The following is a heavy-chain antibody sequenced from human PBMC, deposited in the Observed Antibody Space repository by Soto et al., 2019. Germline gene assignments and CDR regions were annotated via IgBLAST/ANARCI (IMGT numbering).Heavy chain of an antibody. CDR3: ARGSTSFQRYYYGMDV. CDR1: GGTFSSYA. D-gene: IGHD2-2*01. Sequence: AASVKVSCKASGGTFSSYAISWVRQAPGQGLEWMGGIIPIFGTANYAQKFQGRVTITADESTSTAYMELSSLRSEDTAVYYCARGSTSFQRYYYGMDVWGQGTTVTVSS. J-gene: IGHJ6*02. CDR2: IIPIFGTA. V-gene: IGHV1-69*13.